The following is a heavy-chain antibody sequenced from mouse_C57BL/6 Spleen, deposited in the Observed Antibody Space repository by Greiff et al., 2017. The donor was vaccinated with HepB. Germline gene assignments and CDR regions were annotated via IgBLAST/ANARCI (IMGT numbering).Heavy chain of an antibody. CDR3: ARAYYGNFDY. CDR1: GYSITSGYD. D-gene: IGHD1-1*01. J-gene: IGHJ2*01. Sequence: EVHLVESGPGMVKPSQSLSLTCTVTGYSITSGYDWHWIRHFPGNKLEWMGYISYSGSTNYNPSLKSRISITHDTSKNHFFLKLNSVTTEDTATYYCARAYYGNFDYWGQGTTLTVSS. CDR2: ISYSGST. V-gene: IGHV3-1*01.